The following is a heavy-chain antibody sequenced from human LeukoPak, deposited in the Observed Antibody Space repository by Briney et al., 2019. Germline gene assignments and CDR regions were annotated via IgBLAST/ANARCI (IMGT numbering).Heavy chain of an antibody. J-gene: IGHJ1*01. CDR2: IYTSGST. D-gene: IGHD4-11*01. CDR3: ARGWTGGNYPWPH. Sequence: SQTLSLTCTVSGGSISSGSYYWNWIRQPAGKGLEWIGRIYTSGSTNYNPSLKSRVTISVDTSKNQFSLKLSSVTAADTAVYYCARGWTGGNYPWPHWGQGTLVTVSS. CDR1: GGSISSGSYY. V-gene: IGHV4-61*02.